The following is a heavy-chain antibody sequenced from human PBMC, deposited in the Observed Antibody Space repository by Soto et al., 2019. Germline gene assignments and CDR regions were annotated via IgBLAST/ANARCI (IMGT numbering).Heavy chain of an antibody. J-gene: IGHJ4*02. V-gene: IGHV1-69*01. Sequence: QVQLVQSGAEVKKPGSSVKVSCKASGGTFSSYAISWVRQAPGQGLGWMGGIIPIFGTTNYAQKFQGRVTITADESTSTAYMELSSLRSEDTAVHYCAREYGGKRPWFDYWGQGTLVTVSS. D-gene: IGHD2-15*01. CDR3: AREYGGKRPWFDY. CDR1: GGTFSSYA. CDR2: IIPIFGTT.